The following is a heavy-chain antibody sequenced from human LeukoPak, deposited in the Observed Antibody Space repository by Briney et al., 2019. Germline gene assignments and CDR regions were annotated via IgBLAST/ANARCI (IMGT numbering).Heavy chain of an antibody. CDR2: ISSSSSYI. D-gene: IGHD3-3*01. J-gene: IGHJ4*02. V-gene: IGHV3-21*01. CDR1: GFTFSSYS. CDR3: ARGLRFLEWLFTYFDY. Sequence: GGSLRLSCAASGFTFSSYSMNWVRQAPGKGLEWVSSISSSSSYIYYADSVKGRFTISRDNAKNSLYLQMNSLRAEDTAVYYCARGLRFLEWLFTYFDYWGQGTLVTVSS.